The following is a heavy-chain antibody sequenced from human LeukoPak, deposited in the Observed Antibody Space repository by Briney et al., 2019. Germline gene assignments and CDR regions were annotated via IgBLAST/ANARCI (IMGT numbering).Heavy chain of an antibody. D-gene: IGHD3-9*01. CDR3: ARASFLGRYFDWLLPLAY. CDR1: GYTFTGYY. J-gene: IGHJ4*02. CDR2: INPNSGGT. V-gene: IGHV1-2*02. Sequence: ASVKVSCKASGYTFTGYYMHWVRQAPGQGLVWMGWINPNSGGTNYAQKFQGRVTMTRDTSISTAYMELSRLRSDDTAVYYCARASFLGRYFDWLLPLAYWGQGTLVTVSS.